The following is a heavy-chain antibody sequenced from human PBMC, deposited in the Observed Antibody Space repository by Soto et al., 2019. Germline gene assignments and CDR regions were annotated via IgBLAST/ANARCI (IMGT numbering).Heavy chain of an antibody. Sequence: QVQLVQSGAEVKKPGSSVKVSCKASGGTFSSYAISWVRQAPGQGLEWMGGIIPIFGTANYAQKFQGRVTITADKSTSTAYMELSSLRSEDTAVYYCARGWGGNVGAISNPYYYYGMDVWGQGTTVTVSS. CDR3: ARGWGGNVGAISNPYYYYGMDV. CDR2: IIPIFGTA. CDR1: GGTFSSYA. V-gene: IGHV1-69*06. D-gene: IGHD3-16*01. J-gene: IGHJ6*02.